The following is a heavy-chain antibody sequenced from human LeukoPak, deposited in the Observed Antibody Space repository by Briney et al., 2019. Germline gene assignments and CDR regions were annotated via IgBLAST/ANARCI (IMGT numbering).Heavy chain of an antibody. CDR1: GFIFSSYG. CDR3: AKTPGTGPFDY. V-gene: IGHV3-23*01. CDR2: ISGSGGST. Sequence: GGSLRLSWAASGFIFSSYGMSWVRQAPGKGLEWVSAISGSGGSTYYADSVKGRFTIARDNSKNTLYLQINSLRAEDTAVYYCAKTPGTGPFDYWGQGTLVTVSS. J-gene: IGHJ4*02. D-gene: IGHD1-1*01.